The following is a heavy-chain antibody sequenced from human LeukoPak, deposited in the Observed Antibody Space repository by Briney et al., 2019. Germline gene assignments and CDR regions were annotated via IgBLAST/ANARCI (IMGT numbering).Heavy chain of an antibody. D-gene: IGHD6-13*01. CDR1: GFTFSSYS. CDR2: ISSSSSYI. CDR3: ARGYSSSWYFSYYFDY. J-gene: IGHJ4*02. Sequence: GGSLRLSCAASGFTFSSYSMNWVRQAPGKGLEWVSSISSSSSYIYYADSVKGRFTISRDNAKNSLYLQMNSLRAEDTAVYYCARGYSSSWYFSYYFDYWGQGTLVTVSS. V-gene: IGHV3-21*01.